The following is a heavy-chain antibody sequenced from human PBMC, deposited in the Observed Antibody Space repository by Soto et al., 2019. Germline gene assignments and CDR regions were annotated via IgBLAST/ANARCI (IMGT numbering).Heavy chain of an antibody. D-gene: IGHD7-27*01. CDR3: GRERGQHEGWGWFDP. V-gene: IGHV3-66*01. Sequence: EVHLVESGGGLVQPGGSLRLSCAASGLIVSTNYMSWVRQAPGRGLEWVSVIYTGGETYYADSVKGRFTISRDNSKNTVSHKMNSVRAEDTAVDYCGRERGQHEGWGWFDPWGQGTMVTGSS. CDR1: GLIVSTNY. CDR2: IYTGGET. J-gene: IGHJ5*02.